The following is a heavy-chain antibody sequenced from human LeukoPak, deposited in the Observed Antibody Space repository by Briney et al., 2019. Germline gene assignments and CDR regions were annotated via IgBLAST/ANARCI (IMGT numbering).Heavy chain of an antibody. CDR1: GGSISSSSYY. V-gene: IGHV4-39*01. J-gene: IGHJ5*02. D-gene: IGHD3-3*01. Sequence: SETLSLTCTVSGGSISSSSYYWGWIRQPPGKGLEWIGSIYYSGSTYYNPSLKSRVTISVDTSKNQFSLKLSSVTAADTAVYYCARLNYDFWSGRPENWFDPWGQGTLVTVSS. CDR3: ARLNYDFWSGRPENWFDP. CDR2: IYYSGST.